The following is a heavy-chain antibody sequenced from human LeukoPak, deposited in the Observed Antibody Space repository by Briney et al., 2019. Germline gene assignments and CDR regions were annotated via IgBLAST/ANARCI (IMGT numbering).Heavy chain of an antibody. V-gene: IGHV1-2*06. CDR1: GYTFTGYY. D-gene: IGHD2-15*01. Sequence: ASVKVSCKASGYTFTGYYMHWVRQAPGQGLEWMGRIHSNSGGTNFAQKFQGRVTMTRDTSISTAYMELSRLRPDDTAVYYCAYCSGGSCLYGLDVWGRGTTVTVSS. CDR3: AYCSGGSCLYGLDV. J-gene: IGHJ6*02. CDR2: IHSNSGGT.